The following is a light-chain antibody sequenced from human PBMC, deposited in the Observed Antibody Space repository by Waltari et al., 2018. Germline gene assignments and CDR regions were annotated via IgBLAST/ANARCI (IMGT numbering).Light chain of an antibody. V-gene: IGLV2-14*03. J-gene: IGLJ1*01. CDR3: CSYTSSNTYV. Sequence: QSALTQPASVSGSPGPSITISCTGTSSDGGTYNFVSWYQHPPGKAPKLMISGVSNRPSGVSNRFSGSKSDNTASLTISGLQAEDEADYFCCSYTSSNTYVFGTGTRVTVL. CDR2: GVS. CDR1: SSDGGTYNF.